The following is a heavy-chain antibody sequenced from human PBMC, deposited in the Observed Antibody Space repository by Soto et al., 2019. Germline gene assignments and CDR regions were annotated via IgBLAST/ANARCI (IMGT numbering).Heavy chain of an antibody. CDR3: ASDTHIDCGSYESWRDYYAIDV. V-gene: IGHV1-69*02. J-gene: IGHJ3*01. Sequence: ASVKVSCKASGGTFSSYTISWVRQAPGQGLEWMGRIIPILGIANYAQKFQGRVTITADKSTSTAYMELSSLRSEDTAVYYCASDTHIDCGSYESWRDYYAIDVWGKGTMVTVSS. CDR2: IIPILGIA. CDR1: GGTFSSYT. D-gene: IGHD2-21*02.